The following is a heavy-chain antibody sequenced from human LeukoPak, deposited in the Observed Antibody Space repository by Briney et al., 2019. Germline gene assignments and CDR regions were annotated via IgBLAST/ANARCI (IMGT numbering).Heavy chain of an antibody. CDR1: GFTFSSYA. Sequence: PGGSLRLSCAASGFTFSSYAMSWVRQAPGKGLEWVSAISGSGGSTYYADSVKVRFTISRDNSKNTLYLQMNSLRAEDTAVYYCAKDRPTQVGATHNWFDPWGQGTLVTVSS. J-gene: IGHJ5*02. D-gene: IGHD1-26*01. CDR2: ISGSGGST. CDR3: AKDRPTQVGATHNWFDP. V-gene: IGHV3-23*01.